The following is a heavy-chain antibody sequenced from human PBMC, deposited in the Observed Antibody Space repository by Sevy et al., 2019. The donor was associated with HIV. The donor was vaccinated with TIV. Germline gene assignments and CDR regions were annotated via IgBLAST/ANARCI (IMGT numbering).Heavy chain of an antibody. CDR1: GYTFTDTGYY. V-gene: IGHV1-2*02. CDR2: INPKSGAT. J-gene: IGHJ6*02. CDR3: ARESYDFWTGPVDYAYGMDV. Sequence: ASVKVSCKASGYTFTDTGYYVHWVRQAPGQGLEWMGWINPKSGATNYAQKFQGRVTMTRDTSVSTANMVLSWLRSDDTAVYYCARESYDFWTGPVDYAYGMDVWGQGTTVTVS. D-gene: IGHD3-3*01.